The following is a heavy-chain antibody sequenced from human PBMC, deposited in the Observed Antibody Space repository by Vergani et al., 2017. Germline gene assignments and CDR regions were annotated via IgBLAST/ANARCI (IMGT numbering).Heavy chain of an antibody. Sequence: QLQLQESGPGLVKPSQTLSLTCTVSGGSISSGAYYWIWIRQHPGKGLEWIGYIYYSGSTYYNPSLKSRVTISVDTSKNQFSLKLSSVTAADTAVYYCARSHSIYDFWSGYRYDAFDIWGQGTMVTVSS. CDR2: IYYSGST. CDR3: ARSHSIYDFWSGYRYDAFDI. CDR1: GGSISSGAYY. D-gene: IGHD3-3*01. J-gene: IGHJ3*02. V-gene: IGHV4-31*03.